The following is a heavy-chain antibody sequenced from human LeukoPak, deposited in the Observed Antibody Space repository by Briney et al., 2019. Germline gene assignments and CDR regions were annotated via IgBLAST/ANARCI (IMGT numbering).Heavy chain of an antibody. CDR1: GFTFSSYA. CDR2: IYSGGST. V-gene: IGHV3-53*01. D-gene: IGHD1-26*01. J-gene: IGHJ6*03. CDR3: AASGSSRIYYYYMDV. Sequence: GGSLRLSCAASGFTFSSYAMSWVRQAPGKGLEWVSVIYSGGSTYYADSVKGRFTISRDNSKNTLYLQMNSLRAEDTAVYYCAASGSSRIYYYYMDVWGKGTTVTVSS.